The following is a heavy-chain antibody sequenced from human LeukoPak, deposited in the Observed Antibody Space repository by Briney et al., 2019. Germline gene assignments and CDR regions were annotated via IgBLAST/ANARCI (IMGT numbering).Heavy chain of an antibody. Sequence: SETLSLTCTVSGGSITSYYWSWIRQPPGKGLEWIGYIYYSGSTNYNPSLKSRVTISVDTSKNQFSLKLSSVTAADTAMYYCASAPSNGPTTFDYWGQGTLVTVSS. CDR2: IYYSGST. V-gene: IGHV4-59*01. D-gene: IGHD1-1*01. J-gene: IGHJ4*02. CDR3: ASAPSNGPTTFDY. CDR1: GGSITSYY.